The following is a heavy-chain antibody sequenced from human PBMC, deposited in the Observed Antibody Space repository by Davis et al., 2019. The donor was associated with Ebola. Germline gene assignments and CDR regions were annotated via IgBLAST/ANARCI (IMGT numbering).Heavy chain of an antibody. CDR1: GYTFTRFE. D-gene: IGHD6-13*01. V-gene: IGHV1-3*01. CDR3: LRRIEAAGYHYFDY. J-gene: IGHJ4*02. Sequence: ASVKVSCKASGYTFTRFEMHWVRQAPGQRLEWMGWINAGNGNTKYSQKFQGRVTITRDTSASTAYMDLSSLRSEDTAVYYCLRRIEAAGYHYFDYWGQGTLVTVSS. CDR2: INAGNGNT.